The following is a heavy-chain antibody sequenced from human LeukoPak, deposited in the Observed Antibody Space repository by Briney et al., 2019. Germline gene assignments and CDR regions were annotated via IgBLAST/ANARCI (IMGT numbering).Heavy chain of an antibody. D-gene: IGHD6-25*01. CDR2: IYHSGST. CDR1: GGSISSGGYY. CDR3: ARVSIAAQDIKGVFQH. Sequence: PSQTLSLTCTVSGGSISSGGYYWRWIRQPPGKGLEWIAYIYHSGSTYYNPSLKRRVTISVDRSKNQFSLKLGSVTAADTAVYYCARVSIAAQDIKGVFQHWGQGTLVTVSS. J-gene: IGHJ1*01. V-gene: IGHV4-30-2*01.